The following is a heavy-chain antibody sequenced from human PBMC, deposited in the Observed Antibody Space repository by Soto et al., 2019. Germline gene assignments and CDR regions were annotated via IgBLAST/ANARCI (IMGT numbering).Heavy chain of an antibody. D-gene: IGHD1-26*01. CDR2: INHSGST. CDR3: ARGGGSQHDFDY. Sequence: PSETLSLTCAVYGGSFSGYYWSWIRQPPGKGLEWIGEINHSGSTNYNPSLKSRVTISVDRSKNQFSLKLSSVTAADTAVYYCARGGGSQHDFDYWGQGTLVTVS. V-gene: IGHV4-34*01. CDR1: GGSFSGYY. J-gene: IGHJ4*02.